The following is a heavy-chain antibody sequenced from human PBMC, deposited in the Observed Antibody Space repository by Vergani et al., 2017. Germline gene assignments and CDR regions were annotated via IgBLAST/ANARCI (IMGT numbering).Heavy chain of an antibody. J-gene: IGHJ6*02. Sequence: EVQLVESGGGLLKPGESLRLSCAVSGFPFSGSYMTWVRQAPGKGLEWVSGISGSGGSTYYAGSVKGRFTISRDSSKNTLYLQMNSLSAGDTAVYYCAKANPRNSXYDYLYYYHAMDVWGQGTTVTVSS. V-gene: IGHV3-23*04. CDR1: GFPFSGSY. D-gene: IGHD5-12*01. CDR3: AKANPRNSXYDYLYYYHAMDV. CDR2: ISGSGGST.